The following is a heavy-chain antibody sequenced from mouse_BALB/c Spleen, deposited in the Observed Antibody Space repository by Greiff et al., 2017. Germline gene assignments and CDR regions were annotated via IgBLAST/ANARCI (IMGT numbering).Heavy chain of an antibody. D-gene: IGHD1-2*01. CDR1: GFTFSSYA. CDR2: ISSGGSYT. V-gene: IGHV5-9-4*01. J-gene: IGHJ4*01. CDR3: ARRSLLRPYAMDY. Sequence: EVKLMESGGGLVKPGGSLKLSCAASGFTFSSYAMSWVRQSPEKRLEWVAEISSGGSYTYYPDTVTGRFTISRDNAKNTLYLEMSSLRSEDTAMYYCARRSLLRPYAMDYWGQGTSVTVSS.